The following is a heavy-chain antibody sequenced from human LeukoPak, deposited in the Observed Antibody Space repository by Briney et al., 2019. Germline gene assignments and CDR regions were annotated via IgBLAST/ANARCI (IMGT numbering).Heavy chain of an antibody. CDR3: AKDLGGNY. CDR2: IDYDGSIT. J-gene: IGHJ4*02. Sequence: SGGSLRLSCVASGFTFSSYWIHWVRQVPGKGLVWVSRIDYDGSITNYADSVKGRFTISRDNARNTLYLQMNNLRVDDTAVYYCAKDLGGNYWGQGTLVTVSS. V-gene: IGHV3-74*01. CDR1: GFTFSSYW.